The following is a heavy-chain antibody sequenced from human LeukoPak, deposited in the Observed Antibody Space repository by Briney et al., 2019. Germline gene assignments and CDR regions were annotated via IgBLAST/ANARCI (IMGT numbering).Heavy chain of an antibody. D-gene: IGHD2-15*01. CDR1: GFTFSSYG. CDR3: ARACSGGSCYLAAFDI. CDR2: IWYDGSNK. V-gene: IGHV3-33*01. J-gene: IGHJ3*02. Sequence: PGGSLRLSCAASGFTFSSYGMHWVRQAPGKGLEWVAVIWYDGSNKYYADSVKGRFTISRDNSKNTLYLQMNSLRAEDTAVYYCARACSGGSCYLAAFDIWGQGTMVTVSS.